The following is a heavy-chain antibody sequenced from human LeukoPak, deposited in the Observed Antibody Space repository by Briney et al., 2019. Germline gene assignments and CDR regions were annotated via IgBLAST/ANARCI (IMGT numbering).Heavy chain of an antibody. CDR2: ISGSGGST. V-gene: IGHV3-23*01. D-gene: IGHD3-22*01. CDR3: AKSRVEGSPMIVVVLSPHDAFDI. Sequence: GGSLRLSCAASGFTFSSYSMNWVRQAPGKGLEWVSAISGSGGSTYYADSVKGRFTISRDNSKNTLYLQMNSLRAEDTAVYYCAKSRVEGSPMIVVVLSPHDAFDIWGQGTMVTVSS. J-gene: IGHJ3*02. CDR1: GFTFSSYS.